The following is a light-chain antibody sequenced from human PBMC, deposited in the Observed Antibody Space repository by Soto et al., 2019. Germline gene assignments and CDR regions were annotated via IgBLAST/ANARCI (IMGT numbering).Light chain of an antibody. CDR3: QQYYYLPIT. V-gene: IGKV1-33*01. CDR1: QDISNY. CDR2: DAS. J-gene: IGKJ5*01. Sequence: DIQMTQSPSSLSASVGDRVTITCQASQDISNYLSWYQQKPGKAPKLLIFDASNLETGVPLRFSGRGSGTDFTFTISSLQPEDISTYYCQQYYYLPITFGQGTRLYIK.